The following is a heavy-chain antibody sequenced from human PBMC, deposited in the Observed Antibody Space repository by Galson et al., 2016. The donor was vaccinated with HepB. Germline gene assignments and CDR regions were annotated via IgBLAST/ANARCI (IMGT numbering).Heavy chain of an antibody. J-gene: IGHJ6*02. CDR1: GFIFSSYA. CDR3: ARGSGWSLYGMDV. V-gene: IGHV3-30-3*01. CDR2: TSYGGTNK. Sequence: SLRLSCAASGFIFSSYAMDWVRQAPGKGLEWVAVTSYGGTNKYYADSAKGRFTISRDSSKNTVYLQMNSLRVEDTAVYYCARGSGWSLYGMDVWGQGTTVTVSS. D-gene: IGHD2-21*02.